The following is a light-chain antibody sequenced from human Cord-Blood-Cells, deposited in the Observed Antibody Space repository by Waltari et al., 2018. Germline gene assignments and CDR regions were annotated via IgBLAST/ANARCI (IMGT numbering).Light chain of an antibody. Sequence: QSALTQPASVSGSPGQSIPISCTGTSSDVGSYNYVPWYQQHPGKAPKLMIYDVSNRPSGVSNRFSGSKSGNTASLTISGLQAEDEADYYCSSYTSSSLVVFGGGTKLTVL. CDR2: DVS. CDR3: SSYTSSSLVV. CDR1: SSDVGSYNY. J-gene: IGLJ2*01. V-gene: IGLV2-14*01.